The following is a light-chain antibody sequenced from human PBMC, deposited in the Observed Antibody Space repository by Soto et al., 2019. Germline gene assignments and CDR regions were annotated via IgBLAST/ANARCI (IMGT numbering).Light chain of an antibody. CDR1: QSVSSN. Sequence: EIVMTQSPATLSVSPGERATLSCRASQSVSSNLAWYQQKPGQAPRLLIYGASTRATGIPARFSGSGSGTEFTLTISSLQSGXXXXXXXXXXXXWPFTFGPGTKVDIK. V-gene: IGKV3-15*01. CDR2: GAS. J-gene: IGKJ3*01. CDR3: XXXXXWPFT.